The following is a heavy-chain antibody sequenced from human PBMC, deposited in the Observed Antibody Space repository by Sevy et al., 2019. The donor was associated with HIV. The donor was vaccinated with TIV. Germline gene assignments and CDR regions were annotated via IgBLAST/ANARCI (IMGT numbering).Heavy chain of an antibody. CDR2: IYYSGST. Sequence: SETLSLTCTVSGGSISSGGYYWSWIRQHPGKGLEWIGYIYYSGSTYYNPSRKSRVTISVDTSKNQFSLKLSSVTAADTAVYYCACSVLYYFGSGSYFPFDYWGQGTLVTVSS. J-gene: IGHJ4*02. D-gene: IGHD3-10*01. CDR1: GGSISSGGYY. V-gene: IGHV4-31*03. CDR3: ACSVLYYFGSGSYFPFDY.